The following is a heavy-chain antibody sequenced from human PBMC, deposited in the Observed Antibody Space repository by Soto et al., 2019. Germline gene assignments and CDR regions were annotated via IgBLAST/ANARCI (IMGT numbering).Heavy chain of an antibody. D-gene: IGHD4-17*01. V-gene: IGHV4-34*01. Sequence: QVQLQQWGAGLLKPSETLSLTCAVYGGSFSGYYWSWIRQPPGKGLEWIGEINHSGSTNYNPSLKSRVTISVDPSKNQFSRRRGSVTAADTVGYYCARGALTTVTGDAFDIWGQGTMVTVSS. J-gene: IGHJ3*02. CDR2: INHSGST. CDR1: GGSFSGYY. CDR3: ARGALTTVTGDAFDI.